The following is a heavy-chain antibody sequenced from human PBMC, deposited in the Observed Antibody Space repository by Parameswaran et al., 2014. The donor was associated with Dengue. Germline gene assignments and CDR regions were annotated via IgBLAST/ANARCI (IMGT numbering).Heavy chain of an antibody. CDR2: MNPNSGNT. D-gene: IGHD6-19*01. V-gene: IGHV1-8*01. CDR3: ARSSIAVAGTGDY. Sequence: WVRQAPGQGLEWMGWMNPNSGNTGYAQKFQGRVTMTRNTSISTAYMELSSLRSEDTAVYYCARSSIAVAGTGDYWGQGTLVTVSS. J-gene: IGHJ4*02.